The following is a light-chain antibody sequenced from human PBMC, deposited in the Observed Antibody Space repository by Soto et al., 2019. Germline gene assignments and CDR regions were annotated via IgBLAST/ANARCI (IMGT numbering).Light chain of an antibody. CDR3: SSAADNNVV. CDR1: VLAKRY. J-gene: IGLJ2*01. V-gene: IGLV3-27*01. CDR2: KDS. Sequence: SYELTQPYSVSVSAGQTARITCSGDVLAKRYARWFQQKPGHAPVLVIYKDSERPSGIPERFSGSSSGTTVTLTISGAQVDAEADYYCSSAADNNVVFGGGTKVTV.